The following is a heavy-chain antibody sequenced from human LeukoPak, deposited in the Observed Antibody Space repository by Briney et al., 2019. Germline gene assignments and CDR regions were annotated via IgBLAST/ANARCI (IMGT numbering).Heavy chain of an antibody. V-gene: IGHV4-59*03. J-gene: IGHJ4*02. CDR1: GGPIRSYY. D-gene: IGHD2-21*02. Sequence: SETLSLTCTVSGGPIRSYYWTWIRQPPGKGLEWIGYMYYTGSTKYNPSLTSRVSLSVDTSKNKFSLTLTSVTAADTAVYYCAAVVVSGTPYFDYWGQGTLVSVSS. CDR2: MYYTGST. CDR3: AAVVVSGTPYFDY.